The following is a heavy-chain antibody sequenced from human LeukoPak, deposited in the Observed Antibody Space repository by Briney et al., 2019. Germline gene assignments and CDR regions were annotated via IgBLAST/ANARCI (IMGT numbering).Heavy chain of an antibody. D-gene: IGHD3-22*01. Sequence: PSQTLSLTCTVSGGSINSGGYYWTWIRQHPGKGLEWIGYIYYSGSTYYNPSLKSRLTISLDTSKNQFSLKLSSMTAADTAVYYCARYYYDSGGFYKDALDIWGQGTMVTVSS. V-gene: IGHV4-31*03. CDR2: IYYSGST. CDR1: GGSINSGGYY. CDR3: ARYYYDSGGFYKDALDI. J-gene: IGHJ3*02.